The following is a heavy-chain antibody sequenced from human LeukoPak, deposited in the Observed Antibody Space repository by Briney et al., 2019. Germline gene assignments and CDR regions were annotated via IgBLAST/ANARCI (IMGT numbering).Heavy chain of an antibody. CDR2: ISAYNGNT. CDR1: GYTFTSYG. D-gene: IGHD6-19*01. J-gene: IGHJ4*02. V-gene: IGHV1-18*01. CDR3: ASTPYSSGWYYFDY. Sequence: ASVKVSCKASGYTFTSYGISWVRQAPGQGLEWMGWISAYNGNTNSAQKLQGRVTMTTDTSTSTAYMELRSLRSDDTAVYYCASTPYSSGWYYFDYWGQGTLVTVSS.